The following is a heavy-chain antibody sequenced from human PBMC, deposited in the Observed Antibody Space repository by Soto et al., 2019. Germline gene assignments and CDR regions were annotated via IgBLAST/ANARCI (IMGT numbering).Heavy chain of an antibody. V-gene: IGHV4-39*01. CDR1: GGSISSSSYY. CDR2: IYYSGST. D-gene: IGHD6-25*01. Sequence: PSETLSLTCTVSGGSISSSSYYWGWIRQPPGKGLEWIGSIYYSGSTYYNPSLKSRVTISVDTSKNQFSLKLSSVTAADTAVYYCANQRLRRFDPWGQGTLVTVSS. CDR3: ANQRLRRFDP. J-gene: IGHJ5*02.